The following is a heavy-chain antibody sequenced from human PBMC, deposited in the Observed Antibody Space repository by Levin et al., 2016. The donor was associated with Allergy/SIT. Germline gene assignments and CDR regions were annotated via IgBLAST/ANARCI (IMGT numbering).Heavy chain of an antibody. V-gene: IGHV3-66*01. CDR3: ATWGSAFDL. CDR2: IYSGGAT. D-gene: IGHD3-16*01. J-gene: IGHJ3*01. Sequence: VRQAPGKGLEWVSVIYSGGATFYADSVKGRFTISRDNSENTLYLQMNSLRAEDTAVYYCATWGSAFDLWGQGTMVTVSS.